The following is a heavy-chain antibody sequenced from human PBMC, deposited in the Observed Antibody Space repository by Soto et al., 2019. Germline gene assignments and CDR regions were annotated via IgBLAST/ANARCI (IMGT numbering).Heavy chain of an antibody. D-gene: IGHD6-19*01. J-gene: IGHJ4*02. V-gene: IGHV2-5*01. Sequence: QITLKESGPPLLKPTQTLTLTCTFSGFSLSSFAVGVNWIRQPPGKAPEWLALIYWNDDNHYSPSLRNRLTVTEDTSKNQVVLTMTNVDPVDTATYYCAHGSGWLSDYWGQGTLVTVSS. CDR2: IYWNDDN. CDR3: AHGSGWLSDY. CDR1: GFSLSSFAVG.